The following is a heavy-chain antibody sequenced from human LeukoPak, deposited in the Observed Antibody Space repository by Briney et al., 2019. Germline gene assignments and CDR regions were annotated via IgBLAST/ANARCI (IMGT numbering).Heavy chain of an antibody. CDR2: IYNSGNS. D-gene: IGHD6-6*01. CDR3: ASIFIAAHLLFDY. V-gene: IGHV4-39*01. Sequence: SETLSLTCTVSGDSISSRNWFWGWIRLPPGKGPEWIGSIYNSGNSYYNPSLESRVSMSVDTSKNQFSLKLSSVTAADTAVYYCASIFIAAHLLFDYWGQGTLVTVSP. J-gene: IGHJ4*02. CDR1: GDSISSRNWF.